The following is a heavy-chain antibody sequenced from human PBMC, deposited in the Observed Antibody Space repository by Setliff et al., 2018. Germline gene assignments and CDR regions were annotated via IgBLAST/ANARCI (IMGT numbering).Heavy chain of an antibody. D-gene: IGHD6-13*01. Sequence: RASVNVSCKASGDTFSTYALSWVRQAPGQGLEWMGGIIPLFGTTKYAQKFQDRVTMTADESATTAYMELRSLRSEDTAVYYCARALGGISAAGNNWLDSWGQGTLVTVSS. CDR2: IIPLFGTT. V-gene: IGHV1-69*13. J-gene: IGHJ5*01. CDR1: GDTFSTYA. CDR3: ARALGGISAAGNNWLDS.